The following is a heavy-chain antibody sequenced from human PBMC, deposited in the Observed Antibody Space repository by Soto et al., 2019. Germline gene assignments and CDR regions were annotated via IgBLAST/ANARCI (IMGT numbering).Heavy chain of an antibody. D-gene: IGHD2-8*01. J-gene: IGHJ6*02. CDR1: GYTFTRYG. Sequence: ASVKVSCKASGYTFTRYGISWMRQAPGQGLEWMGWISGYNGDTNYAQKFQGRVTMTVDISTTTAFMELTSLTSDDRAVYYCAKNGQPPYYYYGMGVWGQGTTVTVSS. CDR2: ISGYNGDT. CDR3: AKNGQPPYYYYGMGV. V-gene: IGHV1-18*01.